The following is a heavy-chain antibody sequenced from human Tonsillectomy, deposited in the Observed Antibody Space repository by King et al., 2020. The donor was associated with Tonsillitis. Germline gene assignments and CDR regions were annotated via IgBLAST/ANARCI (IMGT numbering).Heavy chain of an antibody. J-gene: IGHJ4*02. CDR3: ASLGSITGTTAYFDY. CDR2: IYYSGST. D-gene: IGHD1-20*01. Sequence: LQESGPGLVKPSATLSLTCTVSGGSISSSSYYWGWIRQPPGKGLEWIGSIYYSGSTYYNPSLKSRVTISVDTSKNQFSLKLSSVTAADTAVYYCASLGSITGTTAYFDYWGQGTLVTVSS. CDR1: GGSISSSSYY. V-gene: IGHV4-39*01.